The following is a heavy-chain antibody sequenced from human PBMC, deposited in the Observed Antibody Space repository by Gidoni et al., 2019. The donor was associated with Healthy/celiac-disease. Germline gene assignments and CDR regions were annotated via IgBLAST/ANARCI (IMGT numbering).Heavy chain of an antibody. V-gene: IGHV4-34*01. J-gene: IGHJ5*02. Sequence: QVQLQQWGAGLLKPSETLSLTCAVYGGSFSGYYWSWFRQPPGKGLEWIGEINHSGSTNYNPSLKSRVPISVDTSKNQFSLKLSSVTTADTAVYYCARARKRRWNDAVRWFDPWGQGTLVTVSS. CDR1: GGSFSGYY. D-gene: IGHD1-1*01. CDR2: INHSGST. CDR3: ARARKRRWNDAVRWFDP.